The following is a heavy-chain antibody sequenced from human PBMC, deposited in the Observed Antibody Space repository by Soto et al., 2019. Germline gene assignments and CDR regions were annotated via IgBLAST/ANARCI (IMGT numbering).Heavy chain of an antibody. CDR1: GYTFTSYG. V-gene: IGHV1-18*01. J-gene: IGHJ4*02. CDR2: ISAYNGNT. CDR3: ARVGRWLVPTPVDY. Sequence: ASVKVSCKASGYTFTSYGISWGGQAPGQGLEWMEWISAYNGNTNYAQKLQGRVTMTTDTSTSTAYMELRSLRSDDTAVYYCARVGRWLVPTPVDYWGQGTMVTVS. D-gene: IGHD6-19*01.